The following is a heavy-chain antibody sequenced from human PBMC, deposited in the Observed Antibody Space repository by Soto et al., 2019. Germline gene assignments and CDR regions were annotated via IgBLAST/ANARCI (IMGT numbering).Heavy chain of an antibody. Sequence: SVKVSCRVSAGGNLRDYRTTWVRRAPGQGLEWMGGIIPKLGSANYAQKFQGRVTITADESTNSVYMELRSLRSNDTAVYYCGRGGQGNNFGAVYWGQEAPLTISS. CDR1: AGGNLRDYR. V-gene: IGHV1-69*13. J-gene: IGHJ4*02. D-gene: IGHD1-1*01. CDR2: IIPKLGSA. CDR3: GRGGQGNNFGAVY.